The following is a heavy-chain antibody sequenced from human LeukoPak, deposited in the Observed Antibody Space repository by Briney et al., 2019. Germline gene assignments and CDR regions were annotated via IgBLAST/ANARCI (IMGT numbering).Heavy chain of an antibody. CDR2: ISYDGSNK. J-gene: IGHJ4*02. D-gene: IGHD6-19*01. CDR3: ARAVVGSGWYHFDY. CDR1: GFTFSSYA. V-gene: IGHV3-30-3*01. Sequence: GGSLRLSCAASGFTFSSYAMHWVRQAPGKGLEWVAVISYDGSNKYYADSVKGRFTISRDNSKNTLYLQINSLRAEDTAVYYCARAVVGSGWYHFDYWGQGTLVTVSS.